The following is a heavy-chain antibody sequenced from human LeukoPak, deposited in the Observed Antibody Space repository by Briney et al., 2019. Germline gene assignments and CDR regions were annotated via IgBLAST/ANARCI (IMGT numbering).Heavy chain of an antibody. CDR2: ISYDGSNK. J-gene: IGHJ4*02. CDR3: ARGPDYDILADYFDC. Sequence: GGSLRLACAASGFTFSNYALHWVRQAPGKGLEWVAVISYDGSNKFYADSVRGRFTISRDNSKNTLFLQMNSLRPEDTAVYYRARGPDYDILADYFDCWGQGTLVTVSS. V-gene: IGHV3-30*04. CDR1: GFTFSNYA. D-gene: IGHD3-9*01.